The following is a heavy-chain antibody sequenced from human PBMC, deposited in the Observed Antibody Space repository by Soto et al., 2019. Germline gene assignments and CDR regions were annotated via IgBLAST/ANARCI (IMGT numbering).Heavy chain of an antibody. CDR3: TTSLQQDIVVAVYYYYGMDV. D-gene: IGHD2-2*01. Sequence: GGSLRLSCAASGFTFSNAWMNWVRQAPGKGLEWVGRIKSKTDGGTTDYAAPVKGRFTISRDDSKNTLYLQMNSLKTEDTAVYYCTTSLQQDIVVAVYYYYGMDVWGQGTTVTVSS. CDR2: IKSKTDGGTT. J-gene: IGHJ6*02. CDR1: GFTFSNAW. V-gene: IGHV3-15*07.